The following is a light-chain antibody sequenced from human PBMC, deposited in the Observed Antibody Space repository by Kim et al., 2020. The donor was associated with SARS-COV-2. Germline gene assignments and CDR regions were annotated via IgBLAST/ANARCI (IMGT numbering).Light chain of an antibody. Sequence: EIVLTQSPGTLSLSPGERVTLSCRASQSVSSSYLAWYQQKPGQAPRLLIYGASSRATGIPDRFSGSGSGTDFTLSISRLEPEDFAVYYCQQHGSSPRTFGQGTKLEI. CDR1: QSVSSSY. CDR3: QQHGSSPRT. CDR2: GAS. V-gene: IGKV3-20*01. J-gene: IGKJ2*01.